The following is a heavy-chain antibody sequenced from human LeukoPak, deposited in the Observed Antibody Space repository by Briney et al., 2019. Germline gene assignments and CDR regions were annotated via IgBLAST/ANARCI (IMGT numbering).Heavy chain of an antibody. CDR1: AFTVTNNY. D-gene: IGHD1-26*01. CDR2: MYSGGST. J-gene: IGHJ3*02. Sequence: RGSLRPSCAASAFTVTNNYMSWVRQAPGKGLEWVSFMYSGGSTNYAHSVKGRFIISRDDSKNILDLQMNSLKAEDTAVYYCARGNYATTGPGALDIWGQGTMVPVSS. CDR3: ARGNYATTGPGALDI. V-gene: IGHV3-53*01.